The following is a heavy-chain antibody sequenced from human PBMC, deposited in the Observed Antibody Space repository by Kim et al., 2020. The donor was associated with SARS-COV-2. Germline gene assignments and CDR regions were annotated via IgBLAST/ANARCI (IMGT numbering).Heavy chain of an antibody. V-gene: IGHV4-34*01. Sequence: SETLSLTCAVYGGSFSGYYWSWIRQPPGKGLEWIGEINHSGSTNYNPSLKSRVTISVDTSKNQFSLKLSSVTAADTAVYYCARVARNNNYYGSGSYYLDYWGQGTLVTVSS. CDR2: INHSGST. CDR3: ARVARNNNYYGSGSYYLDY. D-gene: IGHD3-10*01. CDR1: GGSFSGYY. J-gene: IGHJ4*02.